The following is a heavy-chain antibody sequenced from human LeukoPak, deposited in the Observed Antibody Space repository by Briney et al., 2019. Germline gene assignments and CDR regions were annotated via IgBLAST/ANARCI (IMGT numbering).Heavy chain of an antibody. CDR3: ARGCSSTTCSWPFDY. Sequence: ASVKVSCKASGYTFTSYDIHWVRQATGQGLEWMGWMGPNSGNTVYAQKFQGRVTMTRNTSISTAYMELSSLSSEDTAVYYCARGCSSTTCSWPFDYWGQGTLVTVSS. J-gene: IGHJ4*02. D-gene: IGHD2-2*01. CDR2: MGPNSGNT. CDR1: GYTFTSYD. V-gene: IGHV1-8*01.